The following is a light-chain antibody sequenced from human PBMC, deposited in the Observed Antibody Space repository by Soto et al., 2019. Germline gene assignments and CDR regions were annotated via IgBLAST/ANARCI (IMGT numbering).Light chain of an antibody. Sequence: EIVMTQSPATLSVSPGERATLSCRASQSVSSNLAWYQQKPGQAPRLLIFGASIRVTGIPDRFIGSGSGTDFTLTISRLEPEDFAVYYCQQYGSSGTFGQGTKVDI. J-gene: IGKJ1*01. V-gene: IGKV3-20*01. CDR1: QSVSSN. CDR3: QQYGSSGT. CDR2: GAS.